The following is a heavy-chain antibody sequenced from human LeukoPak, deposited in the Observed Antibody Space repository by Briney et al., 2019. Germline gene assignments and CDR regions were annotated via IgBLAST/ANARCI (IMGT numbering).Heavy chain of an antibody. J-gene: IGHJ6*02. CDR2: IKQDGSEE. V-gene: IGHV3-7*01. Sequence: GGSLRLSCAASGFTFSSYWMSWVRQAPGKGLEWVANIKQDGSEEYYVDSVKGRFTISRDNAKNSLYLQMNSLRAEDTAVYYCARPGSYGSGFYYYYGMDVWGQGTTVTVSS. CDR3: ARPGSYGSGFYYYYGMDV. CDR1: GFTFSSYW. D-gene: IGHD3-10*01.